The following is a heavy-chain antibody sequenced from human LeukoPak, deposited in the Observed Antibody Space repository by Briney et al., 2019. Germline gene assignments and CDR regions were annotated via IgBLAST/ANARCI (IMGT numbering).Heavy chain of an antibody. J-gene: IGHJ6*03. V-gene: IGHV3-21*04. CDR3: AKALYYDTDYYYYMDV. CDR2: ISSSSSYI. Sequence: GGSLRLSCAASGFTFSSYSMNWVRQAPGKGLEWVSSISSSSSYIYYADSVKGRFTISRDNSKNTLYLQMNSLRAEDTAVYYCAKALYYDTDYYYYMDVWGKGTTVTVSS. CDR1: GFTFSSYS. D-gene: IGHD3-22*01.